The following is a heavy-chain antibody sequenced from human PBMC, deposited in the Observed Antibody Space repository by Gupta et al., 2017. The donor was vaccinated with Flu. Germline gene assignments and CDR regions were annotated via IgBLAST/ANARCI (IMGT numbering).Heavy chain of an antibody. CDR3: AKERQPFDGCDV. V-gene: IGHV3-33*03. CDR2: IWDDGKNQ. Sequence: YGRFGRHWVRQAPGMGVEWVAVIWDDGKNQFYADSVKGRFTISRDNSKNTLDLQMNSLRAEDAAIDYCAKERQPFDGCDVWGQGTMVTVAS. CDR1: YGRFG. J-gene: IGHJ3*01.